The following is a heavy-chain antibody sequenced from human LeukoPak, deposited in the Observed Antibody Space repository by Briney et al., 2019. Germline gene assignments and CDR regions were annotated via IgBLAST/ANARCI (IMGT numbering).Heavy chain of an antibody. Sequence: GGSLRLSCAASGFTFSSYSMNWVRQAPGKGLEWVSSISSRTSYMYYADSVKGRFTISRDNANNSLYLQMNSLRAEDTAVYYCARERGYDFDYWGQGTLVTVSS. CDR1: GFTFSSYS. CDR2: ISSRTSYM. D-gene: IGHD3-16*01. V-gene: IGHV3-21*01. CDR3: ARERGYDFDY. J-gene: IGHJ4*02.